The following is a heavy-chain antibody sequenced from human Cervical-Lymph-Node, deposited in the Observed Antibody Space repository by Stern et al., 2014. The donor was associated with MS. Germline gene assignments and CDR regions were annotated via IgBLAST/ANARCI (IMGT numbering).Heavy chain of an antibody. CDR1: GFDFSTYW. CDR2: IKGDGSVI. Sequence: EVQLLESGAGLVQPGASLRLSCEGSGFDFSTYWMHWVRQVPGKGLVWVARIKGDGSVIDYADSVKGRFTISKDNAKQTLYLQLNSLRADDTALYYCAREGVLYSENFDYWGQGTLVTVSS. CDR3: AREGVLYSENFDY. V-gene: IGHV3-74*01. D-gene: IGHD2-8*02. J-gene: IGHJ4*02.